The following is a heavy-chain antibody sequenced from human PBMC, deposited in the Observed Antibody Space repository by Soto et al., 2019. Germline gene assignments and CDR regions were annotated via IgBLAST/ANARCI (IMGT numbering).Heavy chain of an antibody. CDR1: GGSFSGYF. CDR3: ARPRAYFISRSFDI. Sequence: QVQLQQWGAGLLKPSETLSLTCAVYGGSFSGYFWSWIRQPPGKGLEWIGEINHSGTANYNPSLKSRVTISVDTSKSQVSLKLSSVTAADTAVYYCARPRAYFISRSFDIWGQGTMVTVSS. J-gene: IGHJ3*02. D-gene: IGHD2-8*01. CDR2: INHSGTA. V-gene: IGHV4-34*01.